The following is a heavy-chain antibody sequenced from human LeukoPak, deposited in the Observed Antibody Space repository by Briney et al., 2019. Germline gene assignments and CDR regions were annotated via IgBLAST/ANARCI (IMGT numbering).Heavy chain of an antibody. J-gene: IGHJ4*02. V-gene: IGHV3-43*02. CDR1: GFNFGDYA. D-gene: IGHD6-19*01. Sequence: GGSLRLSCATSGFNFGDYAMHWVRQSPGKGLEWVSLISGDGAKTYYGDSVKGRFTISRDNRKNSLYLQMNSLENDDTAFYYCAKDTSKLGIAVAGLIDYWGQGTLVTVSS. CDR3: AKDTSKLGIAVAGLIDY. CDR2: ISGDGAKT.